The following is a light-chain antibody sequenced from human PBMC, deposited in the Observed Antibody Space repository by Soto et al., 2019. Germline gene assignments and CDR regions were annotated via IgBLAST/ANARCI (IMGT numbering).Light chain of an antibody. CDR1: TSDIVAYNY. V-gene: IGLV2-8*01. J-gene: IGLJ3*02. CDR3: SSYAGTNSLV. Sequence: QSVLTQPPSASGSPGQSVTISCTGTTSDIVAYNYVSWYQQHPGKAPKLMMYEISKRPSGVPDRFSGSESGNTASLTVSGLQAEDEADYYCSSYAGTNSLVFGGGTKVTVL. CDR2: EIS.